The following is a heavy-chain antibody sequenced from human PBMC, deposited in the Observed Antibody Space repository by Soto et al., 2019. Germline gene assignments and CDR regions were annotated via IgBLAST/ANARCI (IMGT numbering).Heavy chain of an antibody. V-gene: IGHV1-3*01. D-gene: IGHD7-27*01. CDR2: INAGYGNT. J-gene: IGHJ4*02. CDR1: GYTFSSYA. CDR3: ARDTGDGTFDF. Sequence: ASVKVSCKASGYTFSSYAMHWVRQAPGQRLEWMGWINAGYGNTKSSQKFQDRVSISRDTSASTAYMELTSLRSEDTAVYYCARDTGDGTFDFWGQGTLVTVSS.